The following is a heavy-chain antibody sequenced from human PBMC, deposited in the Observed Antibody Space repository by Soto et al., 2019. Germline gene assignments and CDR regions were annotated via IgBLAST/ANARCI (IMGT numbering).Heavy chain of an antibody. CDR3: ARYRRTATDGYSLDD. CDR2: VYNSGST. V-gene: IGHV4-59*01. D-gene: IGHD4-4*01. J-gene: IGHJ4*02. CDR1: GGSITDNY. Sequence: PSETLSLTCAVSGGSITDNYWTWIRQPPGGGLEWIGYVYNSGSTNYNPSLKSRVTISEDTSKNQFSLRVNSMTAADTAVYYCARYRRTATDGYSLDDWGQGILVTVS.